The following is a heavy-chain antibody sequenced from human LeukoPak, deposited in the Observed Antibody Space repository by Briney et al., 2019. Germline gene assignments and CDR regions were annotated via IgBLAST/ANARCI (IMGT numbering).Heavy chain of an antibody. D-gene: IGHD4-17*01. CDR2: ISYDGSNK. V-gene: IGHV3-30-3*01. J-gene: IGHJ4*02. CDR1: GFTFSSYA. CDR3: ARVALVYGDSYYFDY. Sequence: GRSLRLSCAASGFTFSSYAMHWVRQAPGKGLEWVAVISYDGSNKYYADSVKGRFTISRDNSKNTLYLQMNSLRAEDTAVYYCARVALVYGDSYYFDYWGQGTLVTVSS.